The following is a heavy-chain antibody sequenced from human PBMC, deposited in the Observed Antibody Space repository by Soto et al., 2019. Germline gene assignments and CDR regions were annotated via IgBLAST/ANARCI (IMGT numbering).Heavy chain of an antibody. CDR2: IYYSGST. CDR3: ARFTVHGDGNFDY. CDR1: GGSINSSGYY. J-gene: IGHJ4*02. Sequence: PSETLSLTCTVSGGSINSSGYYWGWIRQPPGKGLEWIGSIYYSGSTYYNPSLKSRVTISVDTSKNQFSLKLSSVTAADTAVYYCARFTVHGDGNFDYWGQGTLVTVSS. V-gene: IGHV4-39*01. D-gene: IGHD4-17*01.